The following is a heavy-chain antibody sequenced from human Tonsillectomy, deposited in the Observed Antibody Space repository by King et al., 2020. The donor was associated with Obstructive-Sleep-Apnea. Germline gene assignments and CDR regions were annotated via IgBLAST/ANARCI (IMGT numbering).Heavy chain of an antibody. V-gene: IGHV3-43*01. D-gene: IGHD6-19*01. CDR1: GFTFDDYT. J-gene: IGHJ4*02. CDR3: AKDYSPDSSGFSFDY. Sequence: VQLVESGGVVVQPGGSLRLSCAASGFTFDDYTMHWVRQAPGKGLEWVSLISWDGGSTYYADSVKGRSTISRDNSKNSLYLQMNSLRTEDSALYYCAKDYSPDSSGFSFDYWGQGTLVTVSS. CDR2: ISWDGGST.